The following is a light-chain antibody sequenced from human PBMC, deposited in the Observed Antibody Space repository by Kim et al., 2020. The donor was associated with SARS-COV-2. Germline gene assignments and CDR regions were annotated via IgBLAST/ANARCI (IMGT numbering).Light chain of an antibody. J-gene: IGLJ2*01. V-gene: IGLV2-8*01. CDR1: SSDIGGYNY. Sequence: GQSITISCTGSSSDIGGYNYVSWYQQHPGKAPKLMIYEVSERPLGVPDRFSGSKSGNTASLTVSGLQAEDEAGYYCSSYAGSNTVVFGGGTQLTVL. CDR3: SSYAGSNTVV. CDR2: EVS.